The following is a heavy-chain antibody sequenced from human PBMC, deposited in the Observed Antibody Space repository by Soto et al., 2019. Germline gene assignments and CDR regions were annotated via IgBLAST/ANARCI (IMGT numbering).Heavy chain of an antibody. J-gene: IGHJ3*02. CDR1: GGSISSYY. D-gene: IGHD3-10*01. CDR3: ARQGRVTATLDAFHI. Sequence: QVELQESGPGLVKPSETLSLTCTVSGGSISSYYWSWIRQSPGKGLEWIGYIYYTGSTDYNPSLESRVAISVDTSKNQSSLRLRYVTAADTAMYYCARQGRVTATLDAFHIWGQGTMVTVSS. CDR2: IYYTGST. V-gene: IGHV4-59*08.